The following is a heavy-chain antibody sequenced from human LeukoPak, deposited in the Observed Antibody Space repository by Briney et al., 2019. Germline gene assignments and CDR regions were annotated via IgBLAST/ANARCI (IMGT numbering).Heavy chain of an antibody. CDR2: ISSSGSTI. J-gene: IGHJ6*02. Sequence: GGSLRLSCAASGFTLSSYSMNWVRQAPGKGLEWVSYISSSGSTIYYADSVKGRFTISRDNAKNSLYLQMNSLRAEDTAVYYCARDLHYYVAMDVRGQGTTVTISS. CDR1: GFTLSSYS. CDR3: ARDLHYYVAMDV. D-gene: IGHD3-10*02. V-gene: IGHV3-48*04.